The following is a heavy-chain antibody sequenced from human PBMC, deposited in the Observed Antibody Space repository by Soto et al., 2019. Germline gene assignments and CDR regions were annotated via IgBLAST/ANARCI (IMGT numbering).Heavy chain of an antibody. CDR3: ASPYYDFWSGYPDYYGMDV. CDR2: ISAYNGDT. CDR1: AYTFTTYG. V-gene: IGHV1-18*01. Sequence: HVQLVQSGAEVKKPGASVKVSCKASAYTFTTYGISWVRQAPGQGLEWLGWISAYNGDTNYAQNLQGRLTMTIDTCTSTAYMELRSLRSDDSAVYYCASPYYDFWSGYPDYYGMDVWGQGTTVTVSS. D-gene: IGHD3-3*01. J-gene: IGHJ6*02.